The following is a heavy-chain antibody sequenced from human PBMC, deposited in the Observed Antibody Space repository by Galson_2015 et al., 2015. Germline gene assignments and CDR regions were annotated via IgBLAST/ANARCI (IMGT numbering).Heavy chain of an antibody. CDR3: AKGGYKQWMIGVGWSFDL. V-gene: IGHV3-23*01. CDR1: GFPFSNFA. J-gene: IGHJ2*01. CDR2: ISGSAAST. Sequence: SLRLSCAAFGFPFSNFAMSWVRQAPGKGLEWVSAISGSAASTYYADSVKGWFNISRDHSMCMEFLLMIILRADDTAVYYCAKGGYKQWMIGVGWSFDLCGRGTLVTVSA. D-gene: IGHD6-19*01.